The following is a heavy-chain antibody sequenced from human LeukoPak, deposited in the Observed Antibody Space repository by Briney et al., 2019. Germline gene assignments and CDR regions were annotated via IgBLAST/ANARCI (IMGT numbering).Heavy chain of an antibody. CDR2: ISISADMT. V-gene: IGHV3-23*01. CDR3: ANEEVPNDY. CDR1: GFPFSSHA. Sequence: GGSLRLSCEVSGFPFSSHAMSWVRQAPGRGLEWVSGISISADMTYYADSVQGRFIISRDNSKNTVYLQMDSLRVEDTAVYYCANEEVPNDYWGQGTLVTVSS. J-gene: IGHJ4*02. D-gene: IGHD4/OR15-4a*01.